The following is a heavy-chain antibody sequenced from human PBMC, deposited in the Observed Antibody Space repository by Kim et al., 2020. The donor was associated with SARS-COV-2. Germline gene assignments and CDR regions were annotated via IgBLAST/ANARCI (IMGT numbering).Heavy chain of an antibody. D-gene: IGHD1-1*01. CDR3: AREREAEIYYYGMDV. V-gene: IGHV5-51*01. CDR1: GYSFTSYW. CDR2: IYPGDSDT. Sequence: GESLKISCKGSGYSFTSYWIGWVRQMTGKGLEWMGIIYPGDSDTRYSPSFQGQVTISADKSISTAYLQWSSLKASDTAMYYCAREREAEIYYYGMDVWGQGTTVTVSS. J-gene: IGHJ6*02.